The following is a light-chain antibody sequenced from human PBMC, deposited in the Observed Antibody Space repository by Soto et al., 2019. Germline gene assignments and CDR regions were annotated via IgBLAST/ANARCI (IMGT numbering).Light chain of an antibody. Sequence: DIQMTQSPSALSASVGDTVTITCRASQSVSGWLAWYQQKPGKAPKLLIYDVSSLPRGVPPRFSGSRSGTQFPLSIRGRQPDDFETYYFQQNKSFSATFGPGPKV. CDR1: QSVSGW. CDR3: QQNKSFSAT. J-gene: IGKJ1*01. CDR2: DVS. V-gene: IGKV1-5*01.